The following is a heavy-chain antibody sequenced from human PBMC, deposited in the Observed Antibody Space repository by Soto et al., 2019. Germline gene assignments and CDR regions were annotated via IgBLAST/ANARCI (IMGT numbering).Heavy chain of an antibody. CDR1: GFTFSSYG. V-gene: IGHV3-30*18. D-gene: IGHD6-13*01. CDR2: MSSDGSNK. J-gene: IGHJ6*02. Sequence: QVQLVESGGGVVQPGRSLRLSCAASGFTFSSYGMHWVRQAPGKGLEWVAVMSSDGSNKYYAESVKGRFTISRDNSKNSLYLQMNSLRAEDTAVYYCAKEIAAAKATNYYYYGLDVWGQGTKVTVSS. CDR3: AKEIAAAKATNYYYYGLDV.